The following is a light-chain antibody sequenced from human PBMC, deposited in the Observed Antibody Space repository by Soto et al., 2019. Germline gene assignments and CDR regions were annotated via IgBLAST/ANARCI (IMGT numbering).Light chain of an antibody. CDR1: QSVSSSY. J-gene: IGKJ1*01. V-gene: IGKV3-20*01. Sequence: EIVLTQSPGTLSLSPGERATLSCRASQSVSSSYLAWYPQKPGQAPRLLIYGASSRAPGIPDRFSGSGSGTDFPLTISILDPEDFAVYYCQQYGSSPRTFLQGTKVDIK. CDR2: GAS. CDR3: QQYGSSPRT.